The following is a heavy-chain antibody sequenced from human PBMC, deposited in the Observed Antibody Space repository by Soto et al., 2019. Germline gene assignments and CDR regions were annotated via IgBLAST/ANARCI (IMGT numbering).Heavy chain of an antibody. CDR1: GGTFSSYA. V-gene: IGHV1-69*01. CDR2: TIPIFGTA. J-gene: IGHJ4*02. CDR3: ARNKVSGTFYFDY. D-gene: IGHD6-19*01. Sequence: QVQLVQSGAEVKKPGSSVKVSRKASGGTFSSYAISWVRQAPGQGLEWMGGTIPIFGTANYAQKFQGRVTITADESTSTAYMELSSLRSGDTAIYYCARNKVSGTFYFDYWGQGTLVTVYS.